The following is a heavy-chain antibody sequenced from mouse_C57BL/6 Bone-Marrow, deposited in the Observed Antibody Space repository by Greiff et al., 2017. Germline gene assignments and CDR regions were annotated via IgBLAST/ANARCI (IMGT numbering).Heavy chain of an antibody. J-gene: IGHJ3*01. V-gene: IGHV1-64*01. Sequence: VQLLQPGAELVKPGASVKLSCTASGYTFTSYWMHWVQQTPGQGLEWIGMIHPDSGSTNYTEKFKSKVTLSVDKYSSPAYMQLSSLTAEYSAVYYCARGRQFAYWGQGTLVTVSA. D-gene: IGHD6-1*01. CDR1: GYTFTSYW. CDR2: IHPDSGST. CDR3: ARGRQFAY.